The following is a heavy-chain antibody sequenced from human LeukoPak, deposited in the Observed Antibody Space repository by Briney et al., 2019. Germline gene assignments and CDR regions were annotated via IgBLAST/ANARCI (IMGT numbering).Heavy chain of an antibody. J-gene: IGHJ2*01. V-gene: IGHV4-59*12. CDR3: ARGDRLPLGTNWYFDL. D-gene: IGHD5-12*01. Sequence: PSETLSLTCTVSGGSISSWYWSWIRQPPGKGLEWIGYIYHSGSTYYNPSLKSRVTISVDRSKNQFSLKLSSVTAADTAVYYCARGDRLPLGTNWYFDLWGRGTLVTVSS. CDR1: GGSISSWY. CDR2: IYHSGST.